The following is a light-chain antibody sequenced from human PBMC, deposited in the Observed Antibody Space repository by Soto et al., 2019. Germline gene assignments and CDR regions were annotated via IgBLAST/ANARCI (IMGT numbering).Light chain of an antibody. V-gene: IGLV2-14*01. CDR3: SSFKGTNSFV. J-gene: IGLJ1*01. Sequence: QSVLTQPASVSGSPGQSITISCTGTSSDVGGYNYVSWYQQHPGKAPKLIIYEVSNRPSGVSNRFSGSKSGNTASLTISGLQAEDEADYYCSSFKGTNSFVFGTGTKLTVL. CDR2: EVS. CDR1: SSDVGGYNY.